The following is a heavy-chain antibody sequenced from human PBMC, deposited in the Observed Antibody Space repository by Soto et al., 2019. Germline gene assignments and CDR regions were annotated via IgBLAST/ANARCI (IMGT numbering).Heavy chain of an antibody. CDR2: INSDGSST. CDR1: GVTFCSYW. V-gene: IGHV3-74*01. CDR3: ARDRGPFLAGASSADDRRKNWFDP. J-gene: IGHJ5*02. Sequence: GGSLRLSCAASGVTFCSYWMHWVRQAPGKGLVWVSRINSDGSSTSYADSVKGRFTISRDNAKNTLYLQMNSLRAEDTAVYYCARDRGPFLAGASSADDRRKNWFDPWGQGTLVTVSS. D-gene: IGHD2-15*01.